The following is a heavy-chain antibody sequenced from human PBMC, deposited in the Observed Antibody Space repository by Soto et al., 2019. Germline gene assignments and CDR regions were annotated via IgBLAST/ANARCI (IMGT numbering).Heavy chain of an antibody. CDR1: GGTFSSYA. CDR3: AREGSPEWYFDL. Sequence: ASVKVSCKASGGTFSSYAISWVRQAPGQGLEWMGGIIPIFGTANYAQKFQGRVTITADESTSTAYMELSSLRSEDTAVYYCAREGSPEWYFDLWGRGTLVTVSS. J-gene: IGHJ2*01. CDR2: IIPIFGTA. D-gene: IGHD3-10*01. V-gene: IGHV1-69*13.